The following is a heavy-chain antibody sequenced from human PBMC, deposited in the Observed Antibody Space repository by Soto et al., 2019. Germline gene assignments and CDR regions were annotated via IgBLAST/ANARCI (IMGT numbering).Heavy chain of an antibody. J-gene: IGHJ6*02. V-gene: IGHV1-69*13. Sequence: ASVKVSCKASGGTFSSYAISWVRQAPGQGLEWMGGIIPIFGTANYAQKFQGRVTITADESTSTAYMELSSLRSEDTAVYYCARDTGYCSSTSCYGMDVWGQGTTVTVSS. CDR1: GGTFSSYA. CDR2: IIPIFGTA. CDR3: ARDTGYCSSTSCYGMDV. D-gene: IGHD2-2*01.